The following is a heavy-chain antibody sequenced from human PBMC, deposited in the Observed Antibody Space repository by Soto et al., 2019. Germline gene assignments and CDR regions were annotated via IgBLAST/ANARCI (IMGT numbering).Heavy chain of an antibody. D-gene: IGHD2-2*01. CDR1: GYVITDGYH. J-gene: IGHJ6*02. V-gene: IGHV4-38-2*01. CDR3: TRIYCTTTSCFINGMDV. CDR2: ISHSGDT. Sequence: PSETLSLTCAVSGYVITDGYHWGWIRPPPGKELEWIGTISHSGDTYYNPSLKSRVTISIDTAKNHLSLILSSVTAADTATYYCTRIYCTTTSCFINGMDVWGQGTTVT.